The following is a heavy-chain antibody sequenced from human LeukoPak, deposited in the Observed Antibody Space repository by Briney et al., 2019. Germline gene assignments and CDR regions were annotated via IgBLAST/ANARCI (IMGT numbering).Heavy chain of an antibody. V-gene: IGHV3-33*01. CDR2: TWQDGNK. Sequence: GRSLRPSCAVSGFTCSSYAMHWVRQAPGKGLEWVTVTWQDGNKAYADSVKGRFTISRDTSKNTLFLQMNSLRVEDTAMYFCAREWSAFDIWGQGTMVTVSS. CDR3: AREWSAFDI. D-gene: IGHD2-15*01. CDR1: GFTCSSYA. J-gene: IGHJ3*02.